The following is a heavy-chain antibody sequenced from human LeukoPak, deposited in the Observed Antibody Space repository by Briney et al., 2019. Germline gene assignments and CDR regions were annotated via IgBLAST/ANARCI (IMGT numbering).Heavy chain of an antibody. Sequence: SETLSLTCTVSGGSISSYYWSWIRQPPGKGLEWIGYIYYSGSTNYNPSLKSRVTISVDTSKNQFSLKLSSVTAADTAVYYCAREYLVYGGNSERKYFDYWGQGTLVTVSS. CDR1: GGSISSYY. V-gene: IGHV4-59*12. CDR3: AREYLVYGGNSERKYFDY. CDR2: IYYSGST. D-gene: IGHD4-23*01. J-gene: IGHJ4*02.